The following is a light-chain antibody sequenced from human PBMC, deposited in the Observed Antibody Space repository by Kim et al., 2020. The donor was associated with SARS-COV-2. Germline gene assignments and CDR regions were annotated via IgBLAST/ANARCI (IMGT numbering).Light chain of an antibody. V-gene: IGLV1-51*01. CDR2: DNN. CDR1: SSNIGKNY. Sequence: QKVTISCSGSSSNIGKNYVSWYQQLPGTAPKLLIYDNNKRPSGIPDRFSGSKSGTSATLGITGLQTGDEADYYCGTWDSSLSAVVFGGGTQLTVL. CDR3: GTWDSSLSAVV. J-gene: IGLJ2*01.